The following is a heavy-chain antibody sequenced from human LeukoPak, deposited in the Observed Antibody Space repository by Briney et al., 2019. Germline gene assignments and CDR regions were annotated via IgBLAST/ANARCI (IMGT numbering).Heavy chain of an antibody. CDR2: ISGSGGST. CDR3: AKSRQPAYGSGSYPFGY. Sequence: AGGSLRLSCAASGFTFSSYAMTWVRQSPGKGLEWVSSISGSGGSTYYADSVKGRFTISRDNSNNTLYLQMNSLRAEDTAVYYCAKSRQPAYGSGSYPFGYWGQGTLVTVSS. J-gene: IGHJ4*02. CDR1: GFTFSSYA. V-gene: IGHV3-23*01. D-gene: IGHD3-10*01.